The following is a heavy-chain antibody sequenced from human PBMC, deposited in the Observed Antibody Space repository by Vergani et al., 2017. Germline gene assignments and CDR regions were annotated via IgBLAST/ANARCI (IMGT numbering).Heavy chain of an antibody. CDR1: GFTFSSYA. CDR3: AXLDLMVQLFVSQSGMDV. V-gene: IGHV3-23*01. D-gene: IGHD5-18*01. Sequence: EVQLLESGGGLVQPGGSLRLSCAASGFTFSSYAMSWVRQAPGKGLEWVSAISGSGGSTYYADSVKGRFTISRDNSKNTLYLQMNSLRAEDTAVYYCAXLDLMVQLFVSQSGMDVWGQGTTVTVSS. CDR2: ISGSGGST. J-gene: IGHJ6*02.